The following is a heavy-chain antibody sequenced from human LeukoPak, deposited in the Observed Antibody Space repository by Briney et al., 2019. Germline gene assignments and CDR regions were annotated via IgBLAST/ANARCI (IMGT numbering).Heavy chain of an antibody. V-gene: IGHV4-31*03. CDR2: IYYSGST. Sequence: SQTLSLTCTVSGGSISSGGYYWSWIRQHPGKGLEWIGYIYYSGSTYYNPSLKSRVTISVDTSKNQFSLKLSSVTAADTAVYYCARGALTGYYGAYWFDPWGQGTLVTVSS. CDR3: ARGALTGYYGAYWFDP. J-gene: IGHJ5*02. D-gene: IGHD3-9*01. CDR1: GGSISSGGYY.